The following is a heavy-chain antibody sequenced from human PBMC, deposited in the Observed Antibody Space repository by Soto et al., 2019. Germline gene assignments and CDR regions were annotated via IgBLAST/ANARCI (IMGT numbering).Heavy chain of an antibody. D-gene: IGHD6-25*01. CDR3: ASDAATDAEYFQH. CDR1: GGSVSSGSYY. Sequence: QVQLQESGPGLVKPSETLSLTCTVSGGSVSSGSYYWSWIRQPPGKGLEWIGYIYYSGSTNYNPSLKIRVTISVDTSKNQFSLKLSSVTAADTAVYYCASDAATDAEYFQHWGQGTLFTVSS. CDR2: IYYSGST. J-gene: IGHJ1*01. V-gene: IGHV4-61*01.